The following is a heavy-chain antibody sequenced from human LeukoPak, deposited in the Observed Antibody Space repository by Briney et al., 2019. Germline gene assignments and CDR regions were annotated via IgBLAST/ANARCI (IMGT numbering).Heavy chain of an antibody. V-gene: IGHV1-46*01. D-gene: IGHD4-23*01. Sequence: ASVKVSCKASGYTFTSYGISWVRQAPGQGLEWMGIINPSGGSTSYAQKFQGRVTMTRDTSTSTVYMELSSLRSEDTAVYYCARDLGYGGREYYFDYWGQGTLVTVSS. CDR3: ARDLGYGGREYYFDY. CDR2: INPSGGST. J-gene: IGHJ4*02. CDR1: GYTFTSYG.